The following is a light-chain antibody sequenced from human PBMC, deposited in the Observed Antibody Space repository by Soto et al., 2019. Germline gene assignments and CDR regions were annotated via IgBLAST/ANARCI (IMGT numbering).Light chain of an antibody. CDR1: SSDVGGYNY. V-gene: IGLV2-14*01. CDR2: DVS. CDR3: SSYTISSTLV. Sequence: QSALTQPASVSGSPGQSITMSCTGTSSDVGGYNYVSWYQQHPDKAPKLMIYDVSNRPSGVSNRFSGSKSGNTASLTISGLQAEDEAEYYCSSYTISSTLVFGGGTKLTVL. J-gene: IGLJ2*01.